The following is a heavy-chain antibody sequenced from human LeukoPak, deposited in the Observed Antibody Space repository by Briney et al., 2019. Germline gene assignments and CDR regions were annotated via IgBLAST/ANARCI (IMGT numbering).Heavy chain of an antibody. D-gene: IGHD2-2*02. CDR1: GGSFSGYY. Sequence: SETLSLTCAVYGGSFSGYYWSWIRQPPGKGLEWIGEINHSGSTNYNPSLKSRVTISVDTSKNQFSLKLSSVTAADTAVYYCAGEYVVVVPAAIRYYYYYYMDVWGKGTTVTVS. CDR2: INHSGST. J-gene: IGHJ6*03. CDR3: AGEYVVVVPAAIRYYYYYYMDV. V-gene: IGHV4-34*01.